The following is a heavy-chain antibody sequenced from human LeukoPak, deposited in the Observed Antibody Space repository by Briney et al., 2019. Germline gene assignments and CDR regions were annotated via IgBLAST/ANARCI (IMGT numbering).Heavy chain of an antibody. J-gene: IGHJ3*01. CDR2: ISSSSSYI. Sequence: GGSLRLSCAASGFTFSSYSMNWVRQAPGKGLEWVSSISSSSSYIYYADSVKGRFSISRDNAKNSLYLQMNSLRVEDTAVYYCTSRYCTTTNCYSFDFWGQGTMVTVSS. CDR3: TSRYCTTTNCYSFDF. CDR1: GFTFSSYS. V-gene: IGHV3-21*01. D-gene: IGHD2-2*01.